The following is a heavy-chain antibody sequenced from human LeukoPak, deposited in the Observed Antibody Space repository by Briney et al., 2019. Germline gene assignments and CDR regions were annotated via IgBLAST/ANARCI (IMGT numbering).Heavy chain of an antibody. Sequence: ASVKVSCKASGYTFTSYGINWVRQAPGQGLEWMGWISAYNGDTNYAQKLQGRVTMTTDTSTSTAYMELRSLRSDDTAVYYCARGSTARYYYDRSGYYRGAFDYWGQGTLVTVSS. CDR1: GYTFTSYG. CDR3: ARGSTARYYYDRSGYYRGAFDY. D-gene: IGHD3-22*01. J-gene: IGHJ4*02. CDR2: ISAYNGDT. V-gene: IGHV1-18*01.